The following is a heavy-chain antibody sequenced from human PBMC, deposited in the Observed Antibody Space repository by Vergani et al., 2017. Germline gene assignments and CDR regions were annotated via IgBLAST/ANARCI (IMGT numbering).Heavy chain of an antibody. CDR2: ISTDGSST. CDR3: ARDRRYCSGGSCDYYYMDV. Sequence: VQLVESGGGLVQPGGSLRLSCAASGFTFSSYWMHWVRQAPGKGLVWVSRISTDGSSTTYADSVKGRFTISRDNAKNSLYLQMNSLRAEDTAVYYCARDRRYCSGGSCDYYYMDVWGKGTTVTVSS. CDR1: GFTFSSYW. J-gene: IGHJ6*03. D-gene: IGHD2-15*01. V-gene: IGHV3-74*01.